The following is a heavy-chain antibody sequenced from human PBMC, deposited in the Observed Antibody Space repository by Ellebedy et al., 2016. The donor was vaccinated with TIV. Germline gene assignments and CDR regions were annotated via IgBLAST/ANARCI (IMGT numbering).Heavy chain of an antibody. V-gene: IGHV3-48*04. CDR3: AREAISYATSGYYFDY. D-gene: IGHD3-22*01. CDR1: GFTFSSYS. J-gene: IGHJ4*02. CDR2: ISSSSSTI. Sequence: GESLKISCAASGFTFSSYSMNWVRQAPGKGLEWVSYISSSSSTIYYADSVKGRFTISRDNAKNSLSLQMNSLRAEDTAVYYCAREAISYATSGYYFDYWGQGTLVTVSS.